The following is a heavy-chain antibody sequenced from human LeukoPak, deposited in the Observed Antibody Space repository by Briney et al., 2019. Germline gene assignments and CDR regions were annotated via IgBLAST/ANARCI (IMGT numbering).Heavy chain of an antibody. CDR2: MNPNSGNT. J-gene: IGHJ4*02. D-gene: IGHD6-13*01. Sequence: ASVKVSCKASGYTFTSYDINWVRQATGQGLEWMGWMNPNSGNTGYAQKFQGRVTMTRNTSISTAYMELRSLRSEDTAVYYCARVGGIAAAGTVDYWGQGTLVTVSS. CDR1: GYTFTSYD. V-gene: IGHV1-8*01. CDR3: ARVGGIAAAGTVDY.